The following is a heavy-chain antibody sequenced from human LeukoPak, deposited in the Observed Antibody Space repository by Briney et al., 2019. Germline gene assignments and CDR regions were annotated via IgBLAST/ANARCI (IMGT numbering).Heavy chain of an antibody. D-gene: IGHD3-10*01. J-gene: IGHJ4*02. V-gene: IGHV4-34*01. Sequence: PAETLSLTCAVYGGSFSGYYWSWIRQPPGKGLEWIGEINHSGSTNYNPSLKSRVTISVDTSKNQFSLNLSSVTAADTDVYSCAALWFGGHYWGQGTLVTVSS. CDR3: AALWFGGHY. CDR1: GGSFSGYY. CDR2: INHSGST.